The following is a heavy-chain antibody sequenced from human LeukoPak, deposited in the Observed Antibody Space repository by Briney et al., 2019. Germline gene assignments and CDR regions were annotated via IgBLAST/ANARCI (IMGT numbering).Heavy chain of an antibody. D-gene: IGHD6-13*01. CDR1: GFTFSSYS. J-gene: IGHJ4*02. CDR2: ISSSSSYI. V-gene: IGHV3-21*01. Sequence: PGGSLRLSCAASGFTFSSYSMNWVRQAPGKGLEWVSSISSSSSYIYYADSVEGRFTISRDNAKNSLYLQMNSLRAEDTAVYYCARQIAAAGWNWGQGTLVTVSS. CDR3: ARQIAAAGWN.